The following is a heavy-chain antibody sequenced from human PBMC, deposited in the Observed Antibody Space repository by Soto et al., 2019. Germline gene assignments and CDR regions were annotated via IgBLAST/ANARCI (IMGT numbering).Heavy chain of an antibody. CDR2: IDPSDSYT. CDR1: GYSFTSYW. Sequence: GESLKISCKGSGYSFTSYWISWVRQMSGKGLEWMGRIDPSDSYTNYSPSFQGHVTISADKSISTAYLQWSSLKASDTAMYYCARHRYYYDSSGYYPFYYYYGMDVWGQGTTVTVSS. CDR3: ARHRYYYDSSGYYPFYYYYGMDV. V-gene: IGHV5-10-1*01. D-gene: IGHD3-22*01. J-gene: IGHJ6*02.